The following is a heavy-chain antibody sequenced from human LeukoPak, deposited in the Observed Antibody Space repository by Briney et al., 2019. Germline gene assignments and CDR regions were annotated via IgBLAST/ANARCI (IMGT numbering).Heavy chain of an antibody. J-gene: IGHJ4*02. V-gene: IGHV1-18*01. CDR1: GYTFTSYG. CDR3: ARDSSWYGLGEVVY. D-gene: IGHD6-13*01. CDR2: ISAYNGNT. Sequence: ASVKISCKASGYTFTSYGISWVRQAPGQGLEWMGWISAYNGNTNYAQKLQGRVTMTTDTSTSTAYMELRSLRSDDTAVYYCARDSSWYGLGEVVYWGQGTLVTVSS.